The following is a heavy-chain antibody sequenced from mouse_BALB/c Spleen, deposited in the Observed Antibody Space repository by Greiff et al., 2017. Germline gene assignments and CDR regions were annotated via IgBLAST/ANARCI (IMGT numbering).Heavy chain of an antibody. CDR2: IYPGDGDT. D-gene: IGHD2-1*01. CDR1: GYTFTSYW. Sequence: VQLQQSGAELARPGASVKLSCKASGYTFTSYWMQWVKQRPGQGLEWIGAIYPGDGDTRYTQKFKGKATLTADKSSSTAYMQLSSLASEDSAVYYCAGGNRYYYAMDYWGQGTSVTVSS. J-gene: IGHJ4*01. CDR3: AGGNRYYYAMDY. V-gene: IGHV1-87*01.